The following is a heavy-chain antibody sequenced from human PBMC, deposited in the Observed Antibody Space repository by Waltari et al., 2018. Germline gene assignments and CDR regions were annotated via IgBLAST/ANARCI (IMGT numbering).Heavy chain of an antibody. CDR3: AKALTTATTYNWYFDL. CDR2: ISGRGGST. V-gene: IGHV3-23*01. J-gene: IGHJ2*01. D-gene: IGHD4-17*01. CDR1: GFTFSSYA. Sequence: EVQLLESGGGLVQPGGSLRLSCAASGFTFSSYAMSWVRQAPGKGLEWVSAISGRGGSTYYADSVKGRFTISRDNSKNTLYLQLNSLRDEDTAVYYCAKALTTATTYNWYFDLWGRGTLVAVSS.